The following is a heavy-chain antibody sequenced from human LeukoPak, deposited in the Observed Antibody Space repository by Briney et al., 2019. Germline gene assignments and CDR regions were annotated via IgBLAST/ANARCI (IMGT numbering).Heavy chain of an antibody. V-gene: IGHV3-7*01. Sequence: GGSLRLSCAGSGFPFSNYWMAWVRQAPGKGLGGVANMKEDRGEINYVDSVKGRLTISRDNAKNSLDLQMNSLRVDDTAVYYCVRDRGYSTFDYWGQGTLVIVSS. J-gene: IGHJ4*02. CDR3: VRDRGYSTFDY. CDR2: MKEDRGEI. D-gene: IGHD4-23*01. CDR1: GFPFSNYW.